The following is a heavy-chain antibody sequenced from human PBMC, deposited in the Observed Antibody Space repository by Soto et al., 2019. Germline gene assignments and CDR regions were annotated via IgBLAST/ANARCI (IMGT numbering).Heavy chain of an antibody. Sequence: KPGGSLRLSCSASGFTFSDYYMAWIRQAPGKGLEWISYISGRGDTIYYSDSVKGRFTISRDNTKYSLYLQMNSLSPEDTAVYYCARDKSTGWFENWGQGTLVTVSS. J-gene: IGHJ4*02. CDR1: GFTFSDYY. CDR3: ARDKSTGWFEN. V-gene: IGHV3-11*01. CDR2: ISGRGDTI. D-gene: IGHD6-19*01.